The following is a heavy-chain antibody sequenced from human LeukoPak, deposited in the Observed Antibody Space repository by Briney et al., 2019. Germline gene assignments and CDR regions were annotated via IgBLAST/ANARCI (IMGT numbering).Heavy chain of an antibody. CDR1: GSIFTSYW. CDR3: ARFAAVAGNDFDY. D-gene: IGHD6-19*01. J-gene: IGHJ4*02. Sequence: GEFLQISCKGSGSIFTSYWISWVRQLPGKGLEWMGRIDPSDSYTNYSPSFQGHVTISADKSISTAYLQWSSLKASDTAMYYCARFAAVAGNDFDYWGQGTLVTVSS. V-gene: IGHV5-10-1*01. CDR2: IDPSDSYT.